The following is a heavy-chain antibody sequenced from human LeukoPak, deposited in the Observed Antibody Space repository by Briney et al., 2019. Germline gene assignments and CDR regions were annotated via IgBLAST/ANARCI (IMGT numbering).Heavy chain of an antibody. V-gene: IGHV4-39*07. CDR3: ARVPLRSIVVVPAAIPNDAFDI. CDR2: IYYSGST. J-gene: IGHJ3*02. Sequence: SETLSLTCTVSGVSISSSSYYWGWIRQPPGKGLEWIGSIYYSGSTYYNPSLKSRVTISVDTSKNQFSLKLSSVTAADTAVYYCARVPLRSIVVVPAAIPNDAFDIWGQGTMVTVSS. D-gene: IGHD2-2*01. CDR1: GVSISSSSYY.